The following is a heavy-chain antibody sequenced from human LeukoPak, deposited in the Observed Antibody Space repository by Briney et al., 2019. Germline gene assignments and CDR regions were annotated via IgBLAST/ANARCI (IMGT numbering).Heavy chain of an antibody. CDR3: ARGVNSQGTAMVLFDS. Sequence: GASVKVSCKASGYTFTNHGINWVRQASGQGLEWMGWMNPKSGNTGYLQKFQGRVTMTRDTSMSTAFMELSSLTSEDTAVYYCARGVNSQGTAMVLFDSWGQGSLVTVSA. D-gene: IGHD5-18*01. V-gene: IGHV1-8*01. CDR1: GYTFTNHG. J-gene: IGHJ4*02. CDR2: MNPKSGNT.